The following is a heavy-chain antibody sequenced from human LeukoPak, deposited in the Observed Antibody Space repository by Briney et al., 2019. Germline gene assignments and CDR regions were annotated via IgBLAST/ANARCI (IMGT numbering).Heavy chain of an antibody. CDR3: ARGVRGRKQRPSGFDY. J-gene: IGHJ4*02. CDR2: INHSGST. D-gene: IGHD1-26*01. Sequence: SETLSLTCAVYGGSFSGYYWSWIRQPPGKGLEWIGEINHSGSTNYNPSPKSRVTISVDTSKNQFSLKLSSVTAADTAVYYCARGVRGRKQRPSGFDYWGQGTLVTVSS. V-gene: IGHV4-34*01. CDR1: GGSFSGYY.